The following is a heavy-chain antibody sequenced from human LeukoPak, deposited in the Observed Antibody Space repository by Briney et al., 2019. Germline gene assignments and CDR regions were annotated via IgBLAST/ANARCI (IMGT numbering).Heavy chain of an antibody. CDR3: ASIVGGRGGYYFDY. CDR1: GGSISSCY. Sequence: SETLSLTCTVSGGSISSCYGSWIRQPAGKGLEWIGRIYTTGCTNYNPSLERPITISVDKSKNQFSPKLSSVTAADTAVYYCASIVGGRGGYYFDYWGQRTLVTVSS. V-gene: IGHV4-4*07. CDR2: IYTTGCT. D-gene: IGHD1-26*01. J-gene: IGHJ4*02.